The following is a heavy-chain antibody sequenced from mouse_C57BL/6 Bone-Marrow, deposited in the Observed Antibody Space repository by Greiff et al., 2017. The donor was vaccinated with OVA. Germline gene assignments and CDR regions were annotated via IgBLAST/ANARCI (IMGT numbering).Heavy chain of an antibody. V-gene: IGHV1-26*01. D-gene: IGHD1-1*01. Sequence: EVQLQQSGPELVKPGASVKISCKASGYTFTDYYMNWVKQSHGKSLEWIGDINPNNGGTSYNQKFKGKATLTVDKSSSTAYMELRSLPSEDSAVYYCARDGSSFYYAMDYWGQGTSVTVSS. CDR1: GYTFTDYY. CDR3: ARDGSSFYYAMDY. CDR2: INPNNGGT. J-gene: IGHJ4*01.